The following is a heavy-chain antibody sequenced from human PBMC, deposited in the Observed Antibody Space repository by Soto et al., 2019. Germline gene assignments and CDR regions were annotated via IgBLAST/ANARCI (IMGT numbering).Heavy chain of an antibody. CDR1: GFTFSNAW. CDR2: IKSKTDGGTT. J-gene: IGHJ6*02. CDR3: TTDLLYCSGGSCYSPTLGYYYYYGMDV. V-gene: IGHV3-15*01. Sequence: EVQLVESGGGLVKPGGSLRLSCAASGFTFSNAWMSWVRQAPGKGLEWVGRIKSKTDGGTTDYAAPVKGRFIISRDDSKNTLYLQMNSLKTEDTAVYYCTTDLLYCSGGSCYSPTLGYYYYYGMDVWGQGTTVTVSS. D-gene: IGHD2-15*01.